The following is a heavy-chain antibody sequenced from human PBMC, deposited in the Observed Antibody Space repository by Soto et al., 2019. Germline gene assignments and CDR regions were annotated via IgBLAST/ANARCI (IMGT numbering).Heavy chain of an antibody. CDR1: GYTFTNYA. J-gene: IGHJ4*02. CDR3: ARDLAADGAFDC. D-gene: IGHD6-13*01. CDR2: ISAYNGNT. V-gene: IGHV1-18*01. Sequence: QVQLVQSGAEVKKPGASVKVSCKASGYTFTNYAFSWVRQAPGQGLEWMGWISAYNGNTNYPQKLQGRVTMTTATSTSTAYMELRSMRSDDTAVYSCARDLAADGAFDCWGQGTLVTVSS.